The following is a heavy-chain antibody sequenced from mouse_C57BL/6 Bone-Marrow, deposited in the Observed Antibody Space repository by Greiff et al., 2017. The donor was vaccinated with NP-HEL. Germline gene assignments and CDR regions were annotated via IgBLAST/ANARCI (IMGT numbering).Heavy chain of an antibody. CDR2: IDPETGGT. Sequence: VKLMESGAELVRPGASVTLSCKASGYTFTDYEMHWVKQTPVHGLEWIGAIDPETGGTAYNQKFKGKAILTADKSSSTAYMELRSLTSEDSAVYYCTRSDYGSSFRYWYFDVWGTGTTVTVSS. D-gene: IGHD1-1*01. CDR3: TRSDYGSSFRYWYFDV. J-gene: IGHJ1*03. CDR1: GYTFTDYE. V-gene: IGHV1-15*01.